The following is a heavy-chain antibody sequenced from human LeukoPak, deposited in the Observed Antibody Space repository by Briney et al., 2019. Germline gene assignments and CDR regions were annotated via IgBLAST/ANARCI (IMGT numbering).Heavy chain of an antibody. V-gene: IGHV3-30-3*01. J-gene: IGHJ3*02. Sequence: PGGSLRLSCAASGFTFSSYAMHWVRQAPGKGLEWVAVISYDGSNKYYADSVKGRFTISRDNSKNTLYLQMNSPRAEDTAVYYCARGHDAFDIWGQGTMVTVSS. CDR2: ISYDGSNK. CDR1: GFTFSSYA. CDR3: ARGHDAFDI.